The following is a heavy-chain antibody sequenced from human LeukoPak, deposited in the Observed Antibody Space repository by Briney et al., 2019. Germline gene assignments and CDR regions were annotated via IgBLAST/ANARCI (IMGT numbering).Heavy chain of an antibody. D-gene: IGHD3-3*01. CDR1: GEPFSGYY. Sequence: SETLSLTCAVSGEPFSGYYWCWIRQPPGKGLELIGEINRHGNTDYNPSLKSRVSMSIDTSKNQFSLKLISVTAADTAVYYCARLVPERFFQLNPEGYYDYWGQGTLVTVSS. CDR3: ARLVPERFFQLNPEGYYDY. V-gene: IGHV4-34*01. J-gene: IGHJ4*02. CDR2: INRHGNT.